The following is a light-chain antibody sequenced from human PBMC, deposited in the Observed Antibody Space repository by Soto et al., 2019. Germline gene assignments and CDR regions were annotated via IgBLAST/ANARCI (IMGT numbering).Light chain of an antibody. V-gene: IGLV1-44*01. J-gene: IGLJ3*02. CDR3: AAWDDSLNGCV. Sequence: QSVLTQPPSASGTPGQRVTISCSGSSSNIGSNTVNWYQQLPGTAPKLLMYSNNQRPSGVPDRFSGSKSGTSAYLAISGLQSEDEADYYCAAWDDSLNGCVFGGGTKLTVL. CDR1: SSNIGSNT. CDR2: SNN.